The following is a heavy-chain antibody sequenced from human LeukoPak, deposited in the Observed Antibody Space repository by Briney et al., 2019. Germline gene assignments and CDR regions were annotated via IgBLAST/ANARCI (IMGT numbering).Heavy chain of an antibody. CDR1: GGSISNYY. CDR2: SHYSGRA. J-gene: IGHJ4*02. CDR3: ARGIQLWFEVDY. D-gene: IGHD5-18*01. V-gene: IGHV4-59*01. Sequence: SETLSLTCTVSGGSISNYYCHWIRQPPGKGLEWIGFSHYSGRASYNPSLKSRVTISVDTSKNQCSLKLISGTAADTAVYYCARGIQLWFEVDYWGQGTLVTVSS.